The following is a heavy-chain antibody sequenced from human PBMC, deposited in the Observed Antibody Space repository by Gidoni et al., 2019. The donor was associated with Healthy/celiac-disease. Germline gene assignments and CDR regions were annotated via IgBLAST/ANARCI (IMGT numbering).Heavy chain of an antibody. D-gene: IGHD3-10*01. CDR3: ARQKKYYYGSGSYEN. V-gene: IGHV4-39*01. CDR2: SYYSGST. Sequence: QLQLQESGPGLVKPSETLSLPCPVSGGSISSSSYYWGWIRQPPGKGLEWIGSSYYSGSTYYNPSLKSRVTISVDTSKNQFSLKLSSVTAADTAVYYCARQKKYYYGSGSYENWGQGTLVTVSS. J-gene: IGHJ4*02. CDR1: GGSISSSSYY.